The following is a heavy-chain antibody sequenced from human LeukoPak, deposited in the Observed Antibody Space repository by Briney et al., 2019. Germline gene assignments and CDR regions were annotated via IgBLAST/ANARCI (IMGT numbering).Heavy chain of an antibody. CDR1: GYTFTGYY. CDR3: ARDVNTYYYDSSGYYLYDY. V-gene: IGHV1-2*02. D-gene: IGHD3-22*01. CDR2: INPNSGGT. J-gene: IGHJ4*02. Sequence: ASVKVSCKASGYTFTGYYMHWVRQAPGQGLEWMGWINPNSGGTNYAQKFQGRVTMTRDTSISTAYMELSRLRSDDTAVYYCARDVNTYYYDSSGYYLYDYWGQGTLVTVSS.